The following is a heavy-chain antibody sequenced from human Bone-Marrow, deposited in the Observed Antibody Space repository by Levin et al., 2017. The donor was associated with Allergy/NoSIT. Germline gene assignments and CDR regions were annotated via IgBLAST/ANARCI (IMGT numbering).Heavy chain of an antibody. V-gene: IGHV5-51*01. J-gene: IGHJ6*02. D-gene: IGHD2-15*01. Sequence: NHGESLKISCEGSGYSFTNYWIAWVRQKPGKGLEWMGIIYPGDSDTRYSPSFQGRVTMSADKSSRTAYLEWSSLESSDTATYYCARQPYCSDNVCYGMDVWGQGTTVTVSS. CDR2: IYPGDSDT. CDR1: GYSFTNYW. CDR3: ARQPYCSDNVCYGMDV.